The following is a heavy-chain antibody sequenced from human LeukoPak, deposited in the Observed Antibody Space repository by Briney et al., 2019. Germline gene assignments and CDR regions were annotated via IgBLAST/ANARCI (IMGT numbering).Heavy chain of an antibody. J-gene: IGHJ3*02. CDR2: IIPIFGAA. CDR3: ARVWCSGGSCYSSRGAFDI. D-gene: IGHD2-15*01. Sequence: ASVKVSCKASGGTFSSNTISWVRQAPGQGLECMGGIIPIFGAANYAQKFQGRVTITADESTSTAYMELSSLRYEDTAVYYCARVWCSGGSCYSSRGAFDIWGQGTMVTVSS. V-gene: IGHV1-69*01. CDR1: GGTFSSNT.